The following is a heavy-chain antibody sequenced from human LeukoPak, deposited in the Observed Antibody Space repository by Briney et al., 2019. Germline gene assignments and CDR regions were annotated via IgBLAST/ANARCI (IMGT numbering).Heavy chain of an antibody. D-gene: IGHD3-10*01. J-gene: IGHJ4*02. Sequence: ASVTVSCKASGYTFTVYYMHWVRQAPGQGLEWMGWINPNSGGTNYAQKFQGRVTMTRDTSISTAYMELSRLRSDDTAVYYCARDDYGSGSYEEYWGQGTLVTVSS. V-gene: IGHV1-2*02. CDR2: INPNSGGT. CDR3: ARDDYGSGSYEEY. CDR1: GYTFTVYY.